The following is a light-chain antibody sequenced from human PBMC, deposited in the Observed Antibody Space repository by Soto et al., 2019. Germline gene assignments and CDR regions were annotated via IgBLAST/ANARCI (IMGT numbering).Light chain of an antibody. CDR3: LQHNSYPPT. CDR2: KAS. V-gene: IGKV1-5*03. Sequence: DIQMTQSPSTLSASVGDRVTITCRASQSISSWLAWYQQKPGKAPKLLIYKASSLESGVPSRFSGSGSGTEFTLTISSLQPDGFATYYCLQHNSYPPTFGQGTKVDIK. J-gene: IGKJ1*01. CDR1: QSISSW.